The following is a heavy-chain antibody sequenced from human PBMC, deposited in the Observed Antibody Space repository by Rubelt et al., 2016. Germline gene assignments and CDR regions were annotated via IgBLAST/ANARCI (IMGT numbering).Heavy chain of an antibody. V-gene: IGHV4-34*01. CDR2: INHGGST. Sequence: QMQLQRWGAGLLKPSEALSLTCVVYGGSLSGYYWSWIRQPPGRGLEWIGEINHGGSTNYNPSLKSRVTISVDASQNQFSLKLSSCTAADTAVYYCARRAPVIGPDRYYYFYMDVWGKGTTVTVSS. CDR3: ARRAPVIGPDRYYYFYMDV. J-gene: IGHJ6*03. CDR1: GGSLSGYY. D-gene: IGHD3-16*02.